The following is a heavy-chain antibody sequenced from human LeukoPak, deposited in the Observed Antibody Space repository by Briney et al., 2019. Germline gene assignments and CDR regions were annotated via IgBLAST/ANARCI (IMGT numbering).Heavy chain of an antibody. J-gene: IGHJ4*02. CDR1: GFTFDDYA. V-gene: IGHV3-9*01. CDR2: ISWNSGSI. Sequence: GRSLRLSCAASGFTFDDYAMHWVRQAPGKGLEWVSGISWNSGSIGYADSVKGRFTISRDNSKNTLYLQMNSLRAEDTAVYYCARAPRYGDSFDYWGQGTLVTVSS. CDR3: ARAPRYGDSFDY. D-gene: IGHD4-17*01.